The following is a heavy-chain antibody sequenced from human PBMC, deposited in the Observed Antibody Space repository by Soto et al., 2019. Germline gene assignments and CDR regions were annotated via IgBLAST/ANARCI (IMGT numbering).Heavy chain of an antibody. Sequence: PSETLSLTNAVAGGSSSSGGYPRSWIRQPPGKGLEWIGYIYHSGSTYYNPSLKSRVTISVDRSNNQFSLKLSSVTAAETAVYYCAGVPVYWGQVTLVTVS. CDR3: AGVPVY. V-gene: IGHV4-30-2*01. CDR1: GGSSSSGGYP. J-gene: IGHJ4*02. CDR2: IYHSGST.